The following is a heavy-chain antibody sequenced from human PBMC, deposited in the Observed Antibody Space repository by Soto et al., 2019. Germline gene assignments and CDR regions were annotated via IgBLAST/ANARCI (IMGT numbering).Heavy chain of an antibody. V-gene: IGHV4-61*01. CDR2: IYSSGGS. J-gene: IGHJ4*02. Sequence: SETLSLTCTVSGGSVSGGSYYWRWIRQPPGKGLEWIGYIYSSGGSNYSPSLKSRVTISVDTSKNQFTLKLRSVTAADTAVYYCVREANYYDSSGYWDDYWGQGTLVTVSS. CDR1: GGSVSGGSYY. D-gene: IGHD3-22*01. CDR3: VREANYYDSSGYWDDY.